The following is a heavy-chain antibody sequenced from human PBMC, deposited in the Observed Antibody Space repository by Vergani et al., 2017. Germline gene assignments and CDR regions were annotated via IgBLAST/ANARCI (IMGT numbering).Heavy chain of an antibody. V-gene: IGHV5-51*01. Sequence: EVQLVQSGAEVKKPGESLKISCKGSGYSFTSYWIGWVRQMPGKGLEWMGIIYPGESDTRYSPSFQGQVTISADKSIRTAYLQWSSLKASDTAMYYCARDGVVVVTATSLGGYYGMDVWGQGTTVTVSS. J-gene: IGHJ6*02. D-gene: IGHD2-21*02. CDR3: ARDGVVVVTATSLGGYYGMDV. CDR2: IYPGESDT. CDR1: GYSFTSYW.